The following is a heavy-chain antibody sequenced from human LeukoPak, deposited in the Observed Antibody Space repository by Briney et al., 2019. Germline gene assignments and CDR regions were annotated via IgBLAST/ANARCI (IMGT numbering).Heavy chain of an antibody. J-gene: IGHJ6*02. V-gene: IGHV3-7*03. CDR1: GFTFSNGW. CDR3: ARGGGLDV. CDR2: INHNGNVN. Sequence: GGSLRLSCAGSGFTFSNGWMNWARQAPGKGLEWVASINHNGNVNYYVDSVKGRFTISRDNAKNSLYLQMSNLRAEDTAVYFCARGGGLDVWGQGATVTVSS. D-gene: IGHD3-16*01.